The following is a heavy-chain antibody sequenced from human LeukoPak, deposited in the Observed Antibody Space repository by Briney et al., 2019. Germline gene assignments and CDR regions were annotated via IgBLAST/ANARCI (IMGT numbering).Heavy chain of an antibody. J-gene: IGHJ6*02. CDR1: GYTFTGYH. Sequence: GASVKVSCKASGYTFTGYHLHWVRQAPGQGLEWVGWVNPNTGDTYYAQRFQGRVNMTRDTSIGIAYIELSSLRADDTAVYYCSRDTDIVSPIYPEVYGMDVWGQGTTVTVSS. CDR2: VNPNTGDT. D-gene: IGHD5-12*01. V-gene: IGHV1-2*02. CDR3: SRDTDIVSPIYPEVYGMDV.